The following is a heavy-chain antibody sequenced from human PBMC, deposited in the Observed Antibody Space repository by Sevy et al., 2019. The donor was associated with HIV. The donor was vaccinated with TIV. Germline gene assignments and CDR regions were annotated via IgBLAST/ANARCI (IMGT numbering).Heavy chain of an antibody. V-gene: IGHV1-18*01. D-gene: IGHD2-2*02. Sequence: ASVKVSCKASGYTFTSYGISWVRQAPGQGLEWMGWISAYNGNTNYAQKLQGRVTMTTDTSTSTAYMELRSLRSDDTAVYYCARLLLGYCSSTSCYTEDLDYWGQGTLVTVSS. J-gene: IGHJ4*02. CDR2: ISAYNGNT. CDR1: GYTFTSYG. CDR3: ARLLLGYCSSTSCYTEDLDY.